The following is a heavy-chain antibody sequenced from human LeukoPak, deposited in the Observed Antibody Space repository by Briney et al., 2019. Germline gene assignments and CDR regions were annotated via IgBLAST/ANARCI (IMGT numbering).Heavy chain of an antibody. CDR2: IYHGGST. J-gene: IGHJ5*02. V-gene: IGHV4-38-2*01. D-gene: IGHD6-19*01. CDR1: GYSISSGYY. Sequence: SETLSLTCAVSGYSISSGYYWGWIRQPPGKGLEWIGSIYHGGSTYYNPSLKSRVTISVDTSKNQFSLKLSSVTAADTAVYYCATGYSSGWSARFDPWGQGTLVTVSS. CDR3: ATGYSSGWSARFDP.